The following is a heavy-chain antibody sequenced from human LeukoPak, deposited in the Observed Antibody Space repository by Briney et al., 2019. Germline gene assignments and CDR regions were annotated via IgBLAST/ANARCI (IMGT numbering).Heavy chain of an antibody. CDR2: ITNTGRST. D-gene: IGHD6-25*01. Sequence: GGSLRLSCEASGFSLSTYFVSWIRQAPGKGLEWVSYITNTGRSTNYADAVKGRFTISRDNAKQSVYLEMTDLRAEDTAVYYCAREASGNYHVFDSRGQGTLVTVSS. V-gene: IGHV3-11*04. J-gene: IGHJ4*02. CDR1: GFSLSTYF. CDR3: AREASGNYHVFDS.